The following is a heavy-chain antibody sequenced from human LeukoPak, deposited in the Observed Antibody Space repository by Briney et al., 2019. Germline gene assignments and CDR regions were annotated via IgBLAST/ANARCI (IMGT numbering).Heavy chain of an antibody. J-gene: IGHJ4*02. CDR3: ARGGSTGYSNNPVSYYFDY. D-gene: IGHD5-12*01. CDR1: GGSISSYY. V-gene: IGHV4-59*01. CDR2: IYYSGST. Sequence: SETLSLTCTVSGGSISSYYWSWIRQPPGKGLEWIGYIYYSGSTNYNPSLKSRVTISVDTSKNQFSLKLSSVTAADTAVYYCARGGSTGYSNNPVSYYFDYWGQGTLVTVSS.